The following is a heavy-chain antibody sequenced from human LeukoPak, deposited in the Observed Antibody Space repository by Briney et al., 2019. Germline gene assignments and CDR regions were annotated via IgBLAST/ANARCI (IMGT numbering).Heavy chain of an antibody. D-gene: IGHD3-3*01. Sequence: GGSLRLSCAASGFTFSDYYMSWIRQAPGKGLEWVSYICSSGNIIYYADSVKGRFTISRDNAKNSLYLQMNSVRADDTAVYYCARCGLITILGVAGRTGFDPWGQGILVTVSS. CDR2: ICSSGNII. CDR3: ARCGLITILGVAGRTGFDP. J-gene: IGHJ5*02. V-gene: IGHV3-11*04. CDR1: GFTFSDYY.